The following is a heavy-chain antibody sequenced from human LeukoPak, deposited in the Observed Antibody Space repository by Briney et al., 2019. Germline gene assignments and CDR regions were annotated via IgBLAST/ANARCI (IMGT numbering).Heavy chain of an antibody. J-gene: IGHJ4*02. CDR2: IYPGDSDT. V-gene: IGHV5-51*01. Sequence: GESLKISCKGSGYSFTSYWIGWVRQMPGKGLEWMGIIYPGDSDTRYSPSFQGQVTISADKSISTAYLQWSSLKASDTAMYYCARHYYYDSRNYYFDYWGQGTLVTVSS. CDR1: GYSFTSYW. D-gene: IGHD3-22*01. CDR3: ARHYYYDSRNYYFDY.